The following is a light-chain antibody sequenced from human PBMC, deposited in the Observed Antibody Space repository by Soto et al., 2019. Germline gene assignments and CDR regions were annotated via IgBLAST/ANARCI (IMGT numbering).Light chain of an antibody. CDR3: QQRSNSALT. J-gene: IGKJ4*01. V-gene: IGKV3-11*01. CDR2: DAS. CDR1: QGVSSY. Sequence: EIVLTQSPATLSLSPGERATLSCRASQGVSSYLAWYQQKPGQAPRLLIYDASNRATGIPARFSGSGSGTDFTLTISSLEPEDFAVYYCQQRSNSALTFGGGTKVEIK.